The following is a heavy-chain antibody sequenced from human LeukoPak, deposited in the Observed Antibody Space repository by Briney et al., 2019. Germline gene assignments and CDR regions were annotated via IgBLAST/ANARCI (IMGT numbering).Heavy chain of an antibody. CDR1: GFTFSSYA. J-gene: IGHJ4*02. V-gene: IGHV3-23*01. Sequence: GGSLTVSCAASGFTFSSYAMIWVRQPPPKGLEWVSLISDSGSSTYYADSVKDRFTISRDNSNNTVYLQMNSVRAEDTAVYYCAKGVSGYGSGRPFDYWGQGTLVTVSS. D-gene: IGHD3-10*01. CDR3: AKGVSGYGSGRPFDY. CDR2: ISDSGSST.